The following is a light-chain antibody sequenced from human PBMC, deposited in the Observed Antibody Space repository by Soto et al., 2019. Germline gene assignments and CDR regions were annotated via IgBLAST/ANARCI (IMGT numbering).Light chain of an antibody. CDR3: QQYNGYRWT. CDR2: KTS. J-gene: IGKJ1*01. V-gene: IGKV1-5*03. Sequence: DIQMPKSPSTLSASVGDRVPITGRASQSISNWLAWYQQKPGKATKILIYKTSSLESGVPSRFSGSGSGTEFTLIISSLQPDDFATYYCQQYNGYRWTVGNGTKVDIK. CDR1: QSISNW.